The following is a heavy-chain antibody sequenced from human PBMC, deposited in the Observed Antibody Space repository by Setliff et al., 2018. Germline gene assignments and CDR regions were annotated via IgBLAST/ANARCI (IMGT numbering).Heavy chain of an antibody. CDR2: INPHGSEK. CDR3: FGAGTCSY. V-gene: IGHV3-7*01. D-gene: IGHD3-10*01. CDR1: GLSYTNDW. J-gene: IGHJ4*02. Sequence: LRLSCTASGLSYTNDWVSWVRQAPGKGLEWLASINPHGSEKYYADSVKGRFTISRDNAKNSLSLQMNTLRTEDTAVYYCFGAGTCSYWGQGTLVTVSS.